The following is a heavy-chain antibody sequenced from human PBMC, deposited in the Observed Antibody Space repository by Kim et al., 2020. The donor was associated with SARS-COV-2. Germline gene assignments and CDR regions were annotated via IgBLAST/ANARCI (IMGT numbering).Heavy chain of an antibody. D-gene: IGHD5-18*01. V-gene: IGHV4-39*01. CDR1: GGSISSSSYY. J-gene: IGHJ6*02. CDR2: IYYSGST. Sequence: SETLSLTCTVSGGSISSSSYYWGWIRQPPGKGLEWIGSIYYSGSTYYNPSLKSRVTTSVDTSKNQFSLKLSSVTASDTAVYYCARHPNPHTAMVKRVDYYYGMDVWGQGTTVTVSS. CDR3: ARHPNPHTAMVKRVDYYYGMDV.